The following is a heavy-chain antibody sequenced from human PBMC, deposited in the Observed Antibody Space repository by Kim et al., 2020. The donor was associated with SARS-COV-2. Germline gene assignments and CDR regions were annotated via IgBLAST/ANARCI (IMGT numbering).Heavy chain of an antibody. V-gene: IGHV3-30*04. Sequence: GGSLRLSCAASGFTFSSYAMHWVRQAPGKGLEWVAVISYDGSNKYYADSVKGRFTISRDNSKNTLYLQMNSLRAEDTAVYYCARDLLLWFGELFSPTYYFDYWGQGTLVTVSS. CDR3: ARDLLLWFGELFSPTYYFDY. CDR1: GFTFSSYA. CDR2: ISYDGSNK. J-gene: IGHJ4*02. D-gene: IGHD3-10*01.